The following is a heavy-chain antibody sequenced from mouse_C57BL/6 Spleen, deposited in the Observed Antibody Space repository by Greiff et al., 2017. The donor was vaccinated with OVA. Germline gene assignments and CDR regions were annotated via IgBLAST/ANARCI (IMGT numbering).Heavy chain of an antibody. J-gene: IGHJ3*01. CDR2: IDPSDSET. D-gene: IGHD2-4*01. CDR3: HYYDYPYAMDY. V-gene: IGHV1-52*01. Sequence: VQLQQPGAELVRPGSSVKLSCKASGYTFTSYWMHWVKQRPIQGLEWIGNIDPSDSETHYNQKFKDKATLTVDKSSSTAYMQLSSLTSEDSAVYYCHYYDYPYAMDYWGQGTLVTVSA. CDR1: GYTFTSYW.